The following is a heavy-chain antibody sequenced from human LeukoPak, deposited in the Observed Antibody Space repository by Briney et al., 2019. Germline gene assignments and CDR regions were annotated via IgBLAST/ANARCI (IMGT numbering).Heavy chain of an antibody. D-gene: IGHD1-26*01. CDR2: INPNSGGT. V-gene: IGHV1-2*02. CDR3: ARDLRGSRNWFDP. Sequence: ASVKVSCKASGYTFTGYYMHWVRQAPGQGLEWMGWINPNSGGTNYAQKFQGRVTMTRDTSISTAYMELSRPRSDDTAVYYCARDLRGSRNWFDPWGQGTLVTVSS. CDR1: GYTFTGYY. J-gene: IGHJ5*02.